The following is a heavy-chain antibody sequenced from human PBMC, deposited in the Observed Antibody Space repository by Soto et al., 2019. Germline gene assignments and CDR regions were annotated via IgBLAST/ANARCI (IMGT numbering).Heavy chain of an antibody. J-gene: IGHJ5*02. D-gene: IGHD6-13*01. CDR2: INPNSGGT. CDR3: ARAAAAAGNWFDP. V-gene: IGHV1-2*04. Sequence: ASVKVSCKASGYTFTGYYMHWVRQVPGQGLEWMGWINPNSGGTNYAQKFQGWVTMTRDTSISTAYMELSRLRSDDTAVYYCARAAAAAGNWFDPWGQGTLVTVSS. CDR1: GYTFTGYY.